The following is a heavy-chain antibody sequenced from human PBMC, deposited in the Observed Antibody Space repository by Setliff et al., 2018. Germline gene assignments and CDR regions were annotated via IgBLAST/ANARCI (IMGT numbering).Heavy chain of an antibody. CDR3: AKDSGGSIDY. CDR2: ISNDGRNK. Sequence: PGGSLRLSCAASGFTFSTYAMHWVRQAPGKGPEWVAWISNDGRNKYHADSVEGRFTVSRDNSKYTLFLQMSSLRGEDTAVYYCAKDSGGSIDYWGLGTLVTVSS. CDR1: GFTFSTYA. J-gene: IGHJ4*02. V-gene: IGHV3-30*15. D-gene: IGHD2-15*01.